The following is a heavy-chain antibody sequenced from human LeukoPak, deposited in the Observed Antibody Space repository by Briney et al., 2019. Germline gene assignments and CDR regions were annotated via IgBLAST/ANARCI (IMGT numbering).Heavy chain of an antibody. V-gene: IGHV1-69*04. D-gene: IGHD1-20*01. CDR3: ASGGNNWNYYCY. CDR1: GGTFSSYA. Sequence: GASVKVSCKASGGTFSSYAISWVRQAPGQGLEWMGRIIPILGIANYAQKFQGRVTITADKSTSTAYMELSSLRSEDTAVYYCASGGNNWNYYCYWGQGTLVTVSS. J-gene: IGHJ4*02. CDR2: IIPILGIA.